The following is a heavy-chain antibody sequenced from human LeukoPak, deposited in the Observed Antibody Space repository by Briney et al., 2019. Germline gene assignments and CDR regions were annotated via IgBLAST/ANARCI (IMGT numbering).Heavy chain of an antibody. CDR3: ARDPYYYDSSDKGGFDY. CDR2: IKQDGSEK. J-gene: IGHJ4*02. D-gene: IGHD3-22*01. CDR1: GFTFSSYW. V-gene: IGHV3-7*01. Sequence: SGGSLRLSCAASGFTFSSYWMSWVRQAPGKGLEWVANIKQDGSEKYYMDSVKGRFTISRDNAKNSLYLQMNSLRAEDTAVYYCARDPYYYDSSDKGGFDYWGQGTLVTVSS.